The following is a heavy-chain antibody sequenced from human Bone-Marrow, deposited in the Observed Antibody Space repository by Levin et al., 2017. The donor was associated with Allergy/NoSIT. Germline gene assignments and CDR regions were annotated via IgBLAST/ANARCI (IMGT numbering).Heavy chain of an antibody. Sequence: SETLSLTCAVSGGSISSSNWWSWVRQPPGKGLEWIGEIYHSGSTNYNPSLKSRVTISVDKSKNQFSLKLSSVTAADTAVYYCARYRDRTGGVWFDPWGQGTLVTVSS. V-gene: IGHV4-4*02. D-gene: IGHD1-1*01. J-gene: IGHJ5*02. CDR1: GGSISSSNW. CDR2: IYHSGST. CDR3: ARYRDRTGGVWFDP.